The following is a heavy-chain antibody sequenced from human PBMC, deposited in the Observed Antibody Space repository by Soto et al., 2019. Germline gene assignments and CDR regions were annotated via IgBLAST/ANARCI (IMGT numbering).Heavy chain of an antibody. Sequence: ASVKVSCKASGYTFTSYDINWVRQATGQGLEWMGWMNPNSGNTGYAQKFQGRVTMTRNTSISTAYMELSSLRSEDTAVYYCARVSLCSSTSCYATDYYYYMDVWGKGTTVTVSS. D-gene: IGHD2-2*01. CDR1: GYTFTSYD. J-gene: IGHJ6*03. CDR2: MNPNSGNT. CDR3: ARVSLCSSTSCYATDYYYYMDV. V-gene: IGHV1-8*01.